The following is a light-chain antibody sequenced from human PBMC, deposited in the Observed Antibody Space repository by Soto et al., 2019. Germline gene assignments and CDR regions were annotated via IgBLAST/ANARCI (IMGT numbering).Light chain of an antibody. CDR2: GAS. V-gene: IGKV3-15*01. CDR1: QSVSSN. Sequence: IVMSQSPATLSVXXVXXXXXXXRASQSVSSNLAWYQQKPGQAPRLLIFGASTRATGIPARFSGSGSGTEFTLTISSLQSEDFAVYYCQQYNNWPPFFGPRTKVDI. J-gene: IGKJ3*01. CDR3: QQYNNWPPF.